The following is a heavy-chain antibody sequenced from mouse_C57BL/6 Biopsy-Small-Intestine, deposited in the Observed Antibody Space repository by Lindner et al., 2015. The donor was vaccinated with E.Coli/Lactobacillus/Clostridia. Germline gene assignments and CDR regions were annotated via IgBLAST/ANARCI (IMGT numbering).Heavy chain of an antibody. D-gene: IGHD2-4*01. Sequence: VQLQESGAELMKPGASVKLSCKATGYTFTGYWIEWVKQRPGHGLGWIGEILPGSGSNKYNEKFKGKATFTADTSSNTAYMQFSSLTTEDSAIYYCAREGDYDYDVVDYWGQGTTLTVSS. CDR3: AREGDYDYDVVDY. V-gene: IGHV1-9*01. CDR1: GYTFTGYW. CDR2: ILPGSGSN. J-gene: IGHJ2*01.